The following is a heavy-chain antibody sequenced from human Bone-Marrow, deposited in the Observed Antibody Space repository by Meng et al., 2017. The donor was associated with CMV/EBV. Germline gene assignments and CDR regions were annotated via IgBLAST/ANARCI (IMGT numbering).Heavy chain of an antibody. CDR1: GGIFSSYA. V-gene: IGHV1-69*10. Sequence: SVKVSCKASGGIFSSYAISWVRQAPGQGLEWMGGIIPILGIANYAQKFQGRVTITADKSTSTAYMELSSLRSEDTAVYYCARDTAAAGPLYYYYGMDVWGQGTTVTVSS. J-gene: IGHJ6*02. CDR2: IIPILGIA. D-gene: IGHD6-13*01. CDR3: ARDTAAAGPLYYYYGMDV.